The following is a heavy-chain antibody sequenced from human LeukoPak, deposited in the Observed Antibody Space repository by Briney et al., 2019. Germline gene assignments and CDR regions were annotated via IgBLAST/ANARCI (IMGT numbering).Heavy chain of an antibody. Sequence: SETLSLTCTVSGTSISSHYWSWLRQSAGLGLEWLGYISTTGSTTYNPSLEGRVTMSEDTSQNQLSLTLSSVTAADTAVYFCARQDGLWVGDLGGWFDFWGQGIQVSVSS. CDR1: GTSISSHY. D-gene: IGHD3-10*01. CDR2: ISTTGST. CDR3: ARQDGLWVGDLGGWFDF. J-gene: IGHJ5*01. V-gene: IGHV4-4*09.